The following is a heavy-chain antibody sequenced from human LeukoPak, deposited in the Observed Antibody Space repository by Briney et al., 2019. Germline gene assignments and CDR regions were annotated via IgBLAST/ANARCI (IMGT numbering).Heavy chain of an antibody. V-gene: IGHV4-59*01. Sequence: PSETLSLTCTVSGGSISSYYWSWIRQPPGKGLEWIGYIYYSGSTNYNPSLKSRVTISVDTSKNQFSLKLSSVTAADTAVYYCARGYFIAAWDIVVVPAATHNWFDPWGQGTLVTVSS. CDR3: ARGYFIAAWDIVVVPAATHNWFDP. CDR1: GGSISSYY. CDR2: IYYSGST. J-gene: IGHJ5*02. D-gene: IGHD2-2*01.